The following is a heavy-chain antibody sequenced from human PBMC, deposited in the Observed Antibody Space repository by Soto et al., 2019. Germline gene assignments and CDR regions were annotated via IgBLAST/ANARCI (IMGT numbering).Heavy chain of an antibody. D-gene: IGHD4-17*01. Sequence: QVQLQESGPRLVKPSETLSLTCVVSGGSITRYYWTWIRQPPGKGLEFIGYVSYRGSTNYNPSLKSRVTISVDTSKNQFSLILTSVTSADTALYYCSTRSSISGDLVDYWGQGTLVTVSS. CDR1: GGSITRYY. CDR3: STRSSISGDLVDY. J-gene: IGHJ4*02. CDR2: VSYRGST. V-gene: IGHV4-59*01.